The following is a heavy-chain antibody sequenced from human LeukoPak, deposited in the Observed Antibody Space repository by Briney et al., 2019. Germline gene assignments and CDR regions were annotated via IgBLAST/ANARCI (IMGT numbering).Heavy chain of an antibody. J-gene: IGHJ3*02. Sequence: GASVKVSCKASGYTFTSYYMHWVRQAPGQGLEWMGWINPNSGGTNYAQKFQGRVTMTRDTSISTAYMELSRLRSDDTAVYYCARLSWLRHAFDIWGQGTMVTVSS. CDR1: GYTFTSYY. V-gene: IGHV1-2*02. CDR2: INPNSGGT. CDR3: ARLSWLRHAFDI. D-gene: IGHD6-19*01.